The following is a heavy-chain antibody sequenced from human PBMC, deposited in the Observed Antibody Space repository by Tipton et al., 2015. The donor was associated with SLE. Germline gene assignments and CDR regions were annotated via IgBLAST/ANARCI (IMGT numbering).Heavy chain of an antibody. D-gene: IGHD6-25*01. CDR2: IYYSGRT. V-gene: IGHV4-59*01. J-gene: IGHJ6*03. CDR3: ARDGGGFYFYCSRDV. Sequence: TLSLTCTVSGGSISSYYWSWIRQPPGKGLEWIGYIYYSGRTYYNPSLKSRVTISVDTSKNQFSLKLSSVTAADTAVYYCARDGGGFYFYCSRDVWGKVTTVTVSS. CDR1: GGSISSYY.